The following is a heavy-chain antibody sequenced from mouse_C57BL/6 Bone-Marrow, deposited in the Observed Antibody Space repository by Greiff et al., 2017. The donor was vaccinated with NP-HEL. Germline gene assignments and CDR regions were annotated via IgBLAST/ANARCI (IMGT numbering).Heavy chain of an antibody. J-gene: IGHJ2*01. CDR3: ARDRVGRNYFDY. D-gene: IGHD4-1*01. CDR2: INYDGSST. CDR1: GFTFSDYY. Sequence: EVKLMESEGGLVQPGSSMKLSCTASGFTFSDYYMAWVRQVPEKGLEWVANINYDGSSTYYLDSLKSRFIISRDNAKNILYLQMSSLKSEDTATYYCARDRVGRNYFDYWGQGTTLTVSS. V-gene: IGHV5-16*01.